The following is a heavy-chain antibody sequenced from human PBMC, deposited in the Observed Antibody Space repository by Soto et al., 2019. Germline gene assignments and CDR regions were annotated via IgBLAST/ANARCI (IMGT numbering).Heavy chain of an antibody. Sequence: QVQLVQSGPEPKKPGASVTVSCQAFGNAFSGHGISWVRQAPGQGLEWMGWINVYKGSTNYARKFQDRVTMTTDTSTRTVYMELRSLTPDDTAVYYCGRDGDEWDQRYLGYWGQGTLVTVAS. CDR1: GNAFSGHG. V-gene: IGHV1-18*01. J-gene: IGHJ4*02. CDR3: GRDGDEWDQRYLGY. CDR2: INVYKGST. D-gene: IGHD1-26*01.